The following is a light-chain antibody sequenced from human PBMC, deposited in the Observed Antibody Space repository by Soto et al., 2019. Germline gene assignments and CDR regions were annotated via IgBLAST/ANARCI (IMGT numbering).Light chain of an antibody. CDR3: QQYNSYL. CDR2: DAS. CDR1: QSISSW. Sequence: MTQSPSTLSPSVGDRVTITCRASQSISSWLAWYQQKPGKAPKRLIYDASSLESGVPSRFSGRGSGTEFTLTISRLQADDFATYYCQQYNSYLFGQGTKVDIK. V-gene: IGKV1-5*01. J-gene: IGKJ1*01.